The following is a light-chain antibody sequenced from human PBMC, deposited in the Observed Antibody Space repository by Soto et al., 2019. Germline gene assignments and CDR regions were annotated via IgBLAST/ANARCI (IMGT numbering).Light chain of an antibody. CDR3: AAWDASLSGYV. CDR2: GNN. Sequence: QSVLTQPPSTSGTPGQRVTISCSGSSSNIGSNTVNWYQHLPGTAPKLLIYGNNQRPSGVPDRFSGSKSGTSASLAVSGLQSEDEADYYCAAWDASLSGYVLGTGTKVTVL. CDR1: SSNIGSNT. V-gene: IGLV1-44*01. J-gene: IGLJ1*01.